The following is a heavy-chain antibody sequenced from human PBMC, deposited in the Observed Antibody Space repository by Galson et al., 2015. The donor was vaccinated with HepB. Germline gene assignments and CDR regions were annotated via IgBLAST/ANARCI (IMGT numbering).Heavy chain of an antibody. CDR1: GGTLNSHA. Sequence: SVKVSCKASGGTLNSHAISWVRQAPGQGLEWMGRVVPMFDVADYPQKFQDRVTITADKSTNTVYLELSTLRSDDTAVYFCANQSTSSVGNWFDPWSQGTLVTVSA. CDR3: ANQSTSSVGNWFDP. D-gene: IGHD2-2*01. CDR2: VVPMFDVA. J-gene: IGHJ5*02. V-gene: IGHV1-69*04.